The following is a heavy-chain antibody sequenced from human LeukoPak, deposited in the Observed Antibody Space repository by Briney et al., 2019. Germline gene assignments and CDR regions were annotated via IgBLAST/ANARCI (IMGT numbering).Heavy chain of an antibody. CDR2: ISSSSSYT. V-gene: IGHV3-11*06. D-gene: IGHD5-12*01. Sequence: KAGGSLRLSCAASGFTFSDYYMSWIRQAPGKGLEWVSYISSSSSYTNYADSVKGRFTISRDNAKNSLYLQMNSLRAEDTAVYYCARAGDSVSEATIYYYYGMDVWGQGTTVTVSS. J-gene: IGHJ6*02. CDR3: ARAGDSVSEATIYYYYGMDV. CDR1: GFTFSDYY.